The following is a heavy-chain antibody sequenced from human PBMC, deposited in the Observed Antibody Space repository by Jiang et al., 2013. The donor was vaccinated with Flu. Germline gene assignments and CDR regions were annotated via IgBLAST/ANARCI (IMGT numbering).Heavy chain of an antibody. D-gene: IGHD3-3*01. Sequence: GPGLVKPSETLSLTCTVSGGSISSYYWSWIRQPPGKGLEWIGYIYYSGSTNYNPSLKSRVTISVDTSKNQFSLKLSSVTAADTAVYYCARLEYYDFWSGYLNGMDVWGKGTTVTVSS. V-gene: IGHV4-59*08. J-gene: IGHJ6*04. CDR2: IYYSGST. CDR3: ARLEYYDFWSGYLNGMDV. CDR1: GGSISSYY.